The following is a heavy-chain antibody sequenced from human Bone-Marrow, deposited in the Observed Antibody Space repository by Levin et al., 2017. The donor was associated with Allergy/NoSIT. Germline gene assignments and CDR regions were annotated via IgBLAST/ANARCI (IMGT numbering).Heavy chain of an antibody. CDR2: FDPEQAET. J-gene: IGHJ6*02. CDR3: TRGVMVRLGGVIASYALDV. V-gene: IGHV1-24*01. Sequence: GESLKISCQVSGYSFSELSVHWVRQAPGKGLEWMGGFDPEQAETIYAQKFQGRVTMTEDTSAETAYVELSGLRSDDTAIYYCTRGVMVRLGGVIASYALDVWGQGTAVVVS. CDR1: GYSFSELS. D-gene: IGHD3-16*02.